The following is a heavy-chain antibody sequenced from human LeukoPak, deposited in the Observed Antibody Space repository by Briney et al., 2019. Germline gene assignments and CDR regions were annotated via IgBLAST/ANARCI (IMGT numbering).Heavy chain of an antibody. J-gene: IGHJ6*03. D-gene: IGHD2-15*01. Sequence: GASVKVSCKASGYTFTIYDINWVRQATGQGLEWMGWMNPNSGNTGYAQKFQGRVTMTRNTSISTAYMELSSLRSEDTAVYYCARGHCSGGSCYLYYYMDVWGKGTTVTVSS. CDR1: GYTFTIYD. CDR2: MNPNSGNT. CDR3: ARGHCSGGSCYLYYYMDV. V-gene: IGHV1-8*01.